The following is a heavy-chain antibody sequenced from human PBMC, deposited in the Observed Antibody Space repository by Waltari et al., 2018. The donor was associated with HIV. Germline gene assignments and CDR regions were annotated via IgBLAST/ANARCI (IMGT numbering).Heavy chain of an antibody. CDR3: ARAFMIRGTGAFDI. CDR2: IISSGSTI. J-gene: IGHJ3*02. CDR1: GFTFSSYE. D-gene: IGHD3-10*01. V-gene: IGHV3-48*03. Sequence: EVQVVESGGGLVQPGGSLRLSCAASGFTFSSYEKNWVRQAPGKGLELVSDIISSGSTIYFADSVKGRFTMSRDNAKNSLYLRMNSLRAEDTAVYYCARAFMIRGTGAFDIWGQGTMVTVSS.